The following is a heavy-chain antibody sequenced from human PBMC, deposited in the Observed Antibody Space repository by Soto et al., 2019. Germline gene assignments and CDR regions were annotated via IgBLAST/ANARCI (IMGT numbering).Heavy chain of an antibody. Sequence: EMQLVQSGGGLVKPGGSLRLSCVASRFNFSAAWLNWIRQAPGKGLEWVGRIKPKSEGETADYTAPVRGRFTISRDDSQNTLPLQTDRVKTEDTAVNYCATVPYSCGPTWGLGVLVTVSS. J-gene: IGHJ4*02. D-gene: IGHD6-19*01. CDR2: IKPKSEGETA. V-gene: IGHV3-15*07. CDR3: ATVPYSCGPT. CDR1: RFNFSAAW.